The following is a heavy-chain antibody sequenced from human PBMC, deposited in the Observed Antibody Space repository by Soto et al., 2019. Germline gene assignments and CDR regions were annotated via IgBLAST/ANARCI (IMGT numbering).Heavy chain of an antibody. CDR1: GYTFTSYG. CDR2: ISAYNGNT. D-gene: IGHD3-3*01. Sequence: ASVKFSCKASGYTFTSYGISWVRQAPGQGLEWMGWISAYNGNTNYAQKLQGRVTMTADTSTSTAYMELRSLRSDDTAVYYCARLRFLEWLKDYWGQGTLVTVSS. V-gene: IGHV1-18*01. J-gene: IGHJ4*02. CDR3: ARLRFLEWLKDY.